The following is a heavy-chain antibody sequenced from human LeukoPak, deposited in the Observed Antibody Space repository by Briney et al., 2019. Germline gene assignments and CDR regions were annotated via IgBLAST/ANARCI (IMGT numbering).Heavy chain of an antibody. CDR2: IYYTGST. D-gene: IGHD1-26*01. J-gene: IGHJ6*02. Sequence: PSETLSLTCTISGGSIGTYYWSWIRQPPGKGLEWIGYIYYTGSTNYNPSLKSRVNMSLDTSKNQFSLNLSSLTAPDTAVYYCVRYSYYLYYFGVDVWGQGTTVTVSS. CDR1: GGSIGTYY. V-gene: IGHV4-59*01. CDR3: VRYSYYLYYFGVDV.